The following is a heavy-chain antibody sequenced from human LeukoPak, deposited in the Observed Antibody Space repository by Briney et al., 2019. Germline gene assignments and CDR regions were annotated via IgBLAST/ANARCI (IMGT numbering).Heavy chain of an antibody. J-gene: IGHJ4*02. Sequence: GGSLRLSCAASGFTFSSYAMHGVGQAPAKGLEWVAVISYDGSNKYYADSVKGRFTISRDNSKNTLYLQMNSLRAEDTAVYYCAKDTAKFGVVTSYYFDYWGQGTLVTVSS. CDR3: AKDTAKFGVVTSYYFDY. D-gene: IGHD3-3*01. V-gene: IGHV3-30-3*01. CDR2: ISYDGSNK. CDR1: GFTFSSYA.